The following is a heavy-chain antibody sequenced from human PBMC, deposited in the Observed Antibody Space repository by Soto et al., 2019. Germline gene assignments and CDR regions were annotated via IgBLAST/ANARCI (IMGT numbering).Heavy chain of an antibody. CDR1: GSTFNTYA. CDR3: ARDDSYYDSSSYSDY. J-gene: IGHJ4*01. CDR2: ISAYTGNT. Sequence: QVHLVQSGAEVKKPGASVQVSCKASGSTFNTYAISWVRQAPGQGLEWMGWISAYTGNTNYAQKFQGRVTMTTDTSTNTAYMELRSLTSDDTAVYYCARDDSYYDSSSYSDYWGHGTLVTVSS. D-gene: IGHD3-22*01. V-gene: IGHV1-18*01.